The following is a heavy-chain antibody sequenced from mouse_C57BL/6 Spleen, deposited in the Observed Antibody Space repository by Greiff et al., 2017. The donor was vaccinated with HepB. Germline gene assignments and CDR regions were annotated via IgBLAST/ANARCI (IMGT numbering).Heavy chain of an antibody. CDR1: GFSLTSYG. V-gene: IGHV2-2*01. J-gene: IGHJ2*01. D-gene: IGHD2-4*01. CDR3: ARMGGLPYYFDY. Sequence: QLKESGPGLVQPSQSLSITCTVSGFSLTSYGVHWVRQSPGKGLEWLGVIWSGGSTDYNAAFISRLSISKDNSKSQVFFKMNSLQADDTAIYYCARMGGLPYYFDYWGQGTTLTVSS. CDR2: IWSGGST.